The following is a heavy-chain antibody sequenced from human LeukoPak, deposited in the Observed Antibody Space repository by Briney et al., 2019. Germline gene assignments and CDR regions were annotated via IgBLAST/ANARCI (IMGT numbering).Heavy chain of an antibody. Sequence: PGGSLRLSCAASGFTFRDFSMNWVRQAPGKGLQWVSYISSSSTTIYYADSVKGRFTISRDNARNSLYLQMNSLRDEDTAVYYCARDLISGAYTFDYWRQGTLVTVSS. D-gene: IGHD1-26*01. V-gene: IGHV3-48*02. CDR2: ISSSSTTI. J-gene: IGHJ4*02. CDR3: ARDLISGAYTFDY. CDR1: GFTFRDFS.